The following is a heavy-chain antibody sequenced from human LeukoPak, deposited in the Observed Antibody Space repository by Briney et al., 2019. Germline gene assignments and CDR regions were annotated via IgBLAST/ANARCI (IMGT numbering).Heavy chain of an antibody. CDR1: GGSISSGSYY. J-gene: IGHJ6*02. CDR2: IYTSGST. V-gene: IGHV4-61*02. Sequence: PSQTLSLTCTVSGGSISSGSYYGSWIRQPAGKGLEWIGRIYTSGSTNYNPSLKSRVTISVDTSKNQFSLKLSSVTAADTAVYYCARGGAVAGYGMDVWGQGTTVTVSS. D-gene: IGHD6-19*01. CDR3: ARGGAVAGYGMDV.